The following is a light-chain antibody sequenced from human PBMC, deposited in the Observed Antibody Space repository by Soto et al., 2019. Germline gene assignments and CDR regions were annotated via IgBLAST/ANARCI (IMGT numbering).Light chain of an antibody. Sequence: EIVLTQSPGTLSLSPGEEATLSCRASQSVDSNYLAWYQQKPGQTPRLIIYGASGRADGIPHRFSGSGFGTDFTLTISKVEPEDFAVYYCQQYGSSPPVYTFGQGTKLEIK. CDR2: GAS. CDR3: QQYGSSPPVYT. V-gene: IGKV3-20*01. CDR1: QSVDSNY. J-gene: IGKJ2*01.